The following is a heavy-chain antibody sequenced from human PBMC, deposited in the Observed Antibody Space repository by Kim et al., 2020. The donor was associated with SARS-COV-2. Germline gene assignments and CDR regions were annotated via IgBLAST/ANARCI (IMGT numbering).Heavy chain of an antibody. CDR1: GFTFSGSA. D-gene: IGHD2-21*02. CDR2: IRSKANSYAT. J-gene: IGHJ6*02. CDR3: TRLGKVGTAEDYYYGMDV. Sequence: GGSLRLSCAASGFTFSGSAMHWVRQASGKGLEWVGRIRSKANSYATAYAASVKGRFTISRDDSKNTAYLQMNSLKTEDTAVYYCTRLGKVGTAEDYYYGMDVWGQGTTVTVSS. V-gene: IGHV3-73*01.